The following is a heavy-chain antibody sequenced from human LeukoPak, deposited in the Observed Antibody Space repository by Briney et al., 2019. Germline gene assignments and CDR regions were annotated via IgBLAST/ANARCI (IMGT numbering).Heavy chain of an antibody. CDR3: AKDFGDCSNGVCYGKPFDY. Sequence: GGSLRLSCAPAGFTFSIYAISWARQAPGKGLEWVSGISGSGANTYYADPVKGRFTISRDNSKNTLYLQMNSLRAEDTAVYYCAKDFGDCSNGVCYGKPFDYWGQGTLVTASS. CDR2: ISGSGANT. D-gene: IGHD2-8*01. CDR1: GFTFSIYA. J-gene: IGHJ4*02. V-gene: IGHV3-23*01.